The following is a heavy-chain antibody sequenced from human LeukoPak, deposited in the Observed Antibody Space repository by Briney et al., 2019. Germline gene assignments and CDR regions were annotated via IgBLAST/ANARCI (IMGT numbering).Heavy chain of an antibody. V-gene: IGHV4-61*02. J-gene: IGHJ3*02. CDR3: ARSWGAYALDI. CDR1: GGSISSGSYY. Sequence: PSETLSLTCTVSGGSISSGSYYWSWIRQPAGKGLEWIGRIYTSGSTNYNPSLKSRVTISVDTSKNQFSLKLSSVTAADTAVYYCARSWGAYALDIWGQGTMVTVSS. CDR2: IYTSGST. D-gene: IGHD1-26*01.